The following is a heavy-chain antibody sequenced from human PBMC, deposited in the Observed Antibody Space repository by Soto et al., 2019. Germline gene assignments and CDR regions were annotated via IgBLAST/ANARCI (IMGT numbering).Heavy chain of an antibody. Sequence: QVQLVQSGAEVKKPGSSVKVSCKASGGTFSSYTISWVRQAPGQGLEWMGRIIPILGIANYAQKFQGRVTITADKYTSPAYMELSSLRSEDTAVYYCARPIKSGVSRGFFDYWGQGTLVTVSS. CDR1: GGTFSSYT. CDR2: IIPILGIA. J-gene: IGHJ4*02. D-gene: IGHD3-10*01. CDR3: ARPIKSGVSRGFFDY. V-gene: IGHV1-69*02.